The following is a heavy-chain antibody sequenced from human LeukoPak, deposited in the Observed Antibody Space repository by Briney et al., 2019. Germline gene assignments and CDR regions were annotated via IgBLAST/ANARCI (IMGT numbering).Heavy chain of an antibody. Sequence: PSETLSLTCTVSGGSISSYYWSWIRHPPGKGLEWIGYIYYSGSTYYNPSLKSRVTISVDTSKNQFSLKLSSVTAADTAVYYCARDVDTAMVLDYWGQGTLVTVSS. D-gene: IGHD5-18*01. CDR1: GGSISSYY. J-gene: IGHJ4*02. CDR2: IYYSGST. CDR3: ARDVDTAMVLDY. V-gene: IGHV4-59*12.